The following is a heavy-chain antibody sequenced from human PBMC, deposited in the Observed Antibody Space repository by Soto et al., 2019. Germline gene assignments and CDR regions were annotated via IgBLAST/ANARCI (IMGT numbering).Heavy chain of an antibody. V-gene: IGHV3-30*03. Sequence: GGSLRLSCAASGFTFSSYGMHWVRQAPGKGLEWVAVISYDGSNKYYADSVKGRFTISRDNSKNTLYLQMNSLRAEDTAVYYCASLGLGGGGIAVAGGLGDYFDYWGQGTLVTVSS. J-gene: IGHJ4*02. CDR2: ISYDGSNK. CDR1: GFTFSSYG. CDR3: ASLGLGGGGIAVAGGLGDYFDY. D-gene: IGHD6-19*01.